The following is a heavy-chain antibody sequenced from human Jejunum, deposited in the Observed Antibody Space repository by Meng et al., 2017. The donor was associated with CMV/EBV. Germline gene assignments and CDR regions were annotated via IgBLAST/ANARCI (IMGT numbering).Heavy chain of an antibody. CDR2: KYYRETA. D-gene: IGHD2-2*02. J-gene: IGHJ5*02. V-gene: IGHV4-59*02. Sequence: SGGSVSSYYGSWIRQPPGKGLEWIGYKYYRETAHYNPSLKSRVTISVDTSKNLISLRLDSVTAADTAVYYCASTLYPKAWLNWFDPWGQGTLVTVSS. CDR1: GGSVSSYY. CDR3: ASTLYPKAWLNWFDP.